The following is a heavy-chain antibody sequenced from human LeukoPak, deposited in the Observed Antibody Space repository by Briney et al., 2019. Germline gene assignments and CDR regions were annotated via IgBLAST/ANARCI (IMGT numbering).Heavy chain of an antibody. Sequence: GGSLRLSCAASGFTFGSYAMHWVRQAPGKGLEWVAVISYDGSNKYYADSVKGRFTISRDNSKNTLYLQMNSLRAEDTAVYYCARDASGNYGYFDYWGQGTLVTVSS. CDR1: GFTFGSYA. J-gene: IGHJ4*02. V-gene: IGHV3-30*04. CDR2: ISYDGSNK. CDR3: ARDASGNYGYFDY. D-gene: IGHD4-17*01.